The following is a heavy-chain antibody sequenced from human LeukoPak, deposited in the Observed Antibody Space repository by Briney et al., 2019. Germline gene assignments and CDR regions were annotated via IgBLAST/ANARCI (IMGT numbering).Heavy chain of an antibody. Sequence: SETLSLTCAVYGGSFSGYYWSWLRQPPGKGLEWIGEINHSGSTNYNPSLKSRVTISVDTSKNQFSLKLSSVTAADTAVYYCASSRAGTWSYFDYWGQGTLVTVSS. D-gene: IGHD3-10*01. CDR2: INHSGST. J-gene: IGHJ4*02. CDR3: ASSRAGTWSYFDY. CDR1: GGSFSGYY. V-gene: IGHV4-34*01.